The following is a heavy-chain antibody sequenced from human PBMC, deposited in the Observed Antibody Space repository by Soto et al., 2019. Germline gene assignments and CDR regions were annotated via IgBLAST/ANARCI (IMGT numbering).Heavy chain of an antibody. V-gene: IGHV3-11*06. CDR3: ARGGGGGLFEH. Sequence: VGSLRLSCATSGFPFSDYYMSWIRQAPGKGLEWLSHISPKSTYRNYADSVKGRFTISRDNTKSSLFLQMNSLGVEDTAVYYCARGGGGGLFEHWGQGVLVTVSS. D-gene: IGHD2-21*01. CDR1: GFPFSDYY. CDR2: ISPKSTYR. J-gene: IGHJ4*02.